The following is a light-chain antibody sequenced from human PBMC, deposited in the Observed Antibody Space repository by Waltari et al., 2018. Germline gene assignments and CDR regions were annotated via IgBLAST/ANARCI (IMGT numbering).Light chain of an antibody. V-gene: IGLV3-21*03. J-gene: IGLJ1*01. CDR3: QVWEGSSDHYV. Sequence: VRTQPASVSVAPGKTARTTCEGNNIGGKTVPWYQLTPGQAPVLVVHDDSDRPSGIPERFSGSNSGNTATLTISGVEVGEEGDYYCQVWEGSSDHYVFGTGTAVSV. CDR2: DDS. CDR1: NIGGKT.